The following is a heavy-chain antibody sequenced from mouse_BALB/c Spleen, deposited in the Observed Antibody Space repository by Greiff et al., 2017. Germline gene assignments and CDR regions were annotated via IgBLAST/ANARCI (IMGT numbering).Heavy chain of an antibody. Sequence: LVKTGASVKISCKASGYSFTGYYMHWVKQSHGKSLEWIGYISCYNGATSYNQKFKGKATFTVDTSSSTAYMQFNSLTSEDSAVYYCAREVITTLNAMDYWGQGTSVTVSS. D-gene: IGHD2-4*01. V-gene: IGHV1S34*01. CDR2: ISCYNGAT. CDR3: AREVITTLNAMDY. CDR1: GYSFTGYY. J-gene: IGHJ4*01.